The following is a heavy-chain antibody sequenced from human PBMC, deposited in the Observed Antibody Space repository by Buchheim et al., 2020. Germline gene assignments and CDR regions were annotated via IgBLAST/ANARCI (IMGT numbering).Heavy chain of an antibody. CDR3: ARDFDYKIDS. D-gene: IGHD4/OR15-4a*01. V-gene: IGHV3-74*01. CDR1: GFTFSNYI. CDR2: ITSEGTIT. Sequence: EVQLVESGGGLVQPGGSLRLSCAASGFTFSNYIMHWVRQAPGKGLVWVSRITSEGTITTYADSVEGRFTVSRDNAQNTLYLQMDSLGAEDTAVYFCARDFDYKIDSWGQGAL. J-gene: IGHJ4*02.